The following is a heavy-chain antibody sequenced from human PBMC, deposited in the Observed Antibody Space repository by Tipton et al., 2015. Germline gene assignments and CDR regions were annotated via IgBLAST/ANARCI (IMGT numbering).Heavy chain of an antibody. J-gene: IGHJ4*02. CDR2: INPNSGAT. Sequence: QLVQSGAEVKKPGASVKVSCKASTYTFTGYYLHWVRQAPGQGLEWMGWINPNSGATKYAQKFQGRVTMTRDTSINTAYMELSRLRSDDTAVYYCARDQSYYDNSGYLLYWGQGTLVTVSS. CDR3: ARDQSYYDNSGYLLY. V-gene: IGHV1-2*02. D-gene: IGHD3-22*01. CDR1: TYTFTGYY.